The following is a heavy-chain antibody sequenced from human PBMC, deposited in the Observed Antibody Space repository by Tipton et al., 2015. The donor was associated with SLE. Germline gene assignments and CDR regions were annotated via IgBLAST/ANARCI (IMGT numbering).Heavy chain of an antibody. CDR3: ARAPQGIFAS. D-gene: IGHD2-15*01. V-gene: IGHV4-59*01. J-gene: IGHJ4*02. CDR1: GGSISSYY. Sequence: TLSLTCTVSGGSISSYYWSWIRQPPGKGLEWIGYIYYSGSTNYNPSLKSRVTISVDTSKNQFSLKLSSVTAADTAVYYCARAPQGIFASWGQGTLVTVSS. CDR2: IYYSGST.